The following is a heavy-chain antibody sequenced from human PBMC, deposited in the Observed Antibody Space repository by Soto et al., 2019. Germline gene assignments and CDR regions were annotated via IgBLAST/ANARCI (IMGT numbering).Heavy chain of an antibody. CDR1: GFSLTTSGVG. J-gene: IGHJ4*02. V-gene: IGHV2-5*02. Sequence: QITLNESGPTVVRPTETLTLTCRFSGFSLTTSGVGVGWIRQSPGKAPEWLALIYWDDDKRYSASLKSRLTITKATSKNQVVLTLSDLYPTDTATYYCSHRVLRTVFGLVTTTAICFDFWGQGTPVAVSS. CDR3: SHRVLRTVFGLVTTTAICFDF. CDR2: IYWDDDK. D-gene: IGHD3-3*01.